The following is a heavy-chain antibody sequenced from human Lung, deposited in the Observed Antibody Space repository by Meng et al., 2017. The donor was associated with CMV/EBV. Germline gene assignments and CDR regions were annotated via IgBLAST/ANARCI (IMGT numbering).Heavy chain of an antibody. CDR2: IYYSGST. CDR1: GGSISSSSYY. D-gene: IGHD6-19*01. Sequence: SXTLSLXCTVSGGSISSSSYYWGWIRQPPGKGLEWIGSIYYSGSTYYNPSLKSRVTISVDTSKNQFSLKLSSVTAADTAVYYCARTSSSGLTPSAPWGQGTLVTVSS. J-gene: IGHJ5*02. V-gene: IGHV4-39*01. CDR3: ARTSSSGLTPSAP.